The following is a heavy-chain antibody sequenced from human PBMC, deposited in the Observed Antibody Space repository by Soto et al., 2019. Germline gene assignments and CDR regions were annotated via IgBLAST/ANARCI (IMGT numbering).Heavy chain of an antibody. J-gene: IGHJ4*02. Sequence: GGSLRLSCAASEFTFSTYAMTWVRQAPGRGLQWVATISDSGDITYYADSVKGRFTISRDNSKSILFLQMKSLRVEDTAIYYCARDVRASGEMFDYWGQGTQVTVSS. V-gene: IGHV3-23*01. CDR2: ISDSGDIT. CDR3: ARDVRASGEMFDY. D-gene: IGHD4-17*01. CDR1: EFTFSTYA.